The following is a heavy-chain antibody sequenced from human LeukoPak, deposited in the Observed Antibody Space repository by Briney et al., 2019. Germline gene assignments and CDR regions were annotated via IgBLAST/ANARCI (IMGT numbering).Heavy chain of an antibody. Sequence: GRFLRLSCAASGFTFSSYGMHWVRQAPGKGLEWVAVISYDGSNKYYADSVKGRFTISRDNSKNTLYLQMNSLRAEDTAVYYCARDRSGGFLDYWGQGTLVTVSS. V-gene: IGHV3-30*03. CDR1: GFTFSSYG. CDR2: ISYDGSNK. CDR3: ARDRSGGFLDY. J-gene: IGHJ4*02. D-gene: IGHD1-26*01.